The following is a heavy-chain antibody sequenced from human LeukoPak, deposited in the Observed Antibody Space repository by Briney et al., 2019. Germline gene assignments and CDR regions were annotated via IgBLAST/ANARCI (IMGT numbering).Heavy chain of an antibody. V-gene: IGHV1-18*01. D-gene: IGHD2-8*01. Sequence: ASVKVSCKASGYTFTSYGISWVRQAPGQGLEWMGWISTYNGNTNYAQKLQGRVNMTTATCTSTAYMELRSLRSDDTAVYYCARHPPYCTNGVCYIADWFDPWGQGTLVTVSS. CDR1: GYTFTSYG. J-gene: IGHJ5*02. CDR3: ARHPPYCTNGVCYIADWFDP. CDR2: ISTYNGNT.